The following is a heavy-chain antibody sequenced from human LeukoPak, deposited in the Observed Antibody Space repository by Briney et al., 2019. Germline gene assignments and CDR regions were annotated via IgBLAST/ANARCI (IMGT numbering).Heavy chain of an antibody. V-gene: IGHV3-21*01. Sequence: GGSVRLSCAASGFTFSSYSMNWVRQAPGKGLEWVSSISSSSSYIYYADSVKGRFTISRDNAKNSLYLQMSSLRAEDTAVYYCARVVTTVTPLFDYWGQGTLVTVSS. CDR2: ISSSSSYI. CDR3: ARVVTTVTPLFDY. J-gene: IGHJ4*02. D-gene: IGHD4-17*01. CDR1: GFTFSSYS.